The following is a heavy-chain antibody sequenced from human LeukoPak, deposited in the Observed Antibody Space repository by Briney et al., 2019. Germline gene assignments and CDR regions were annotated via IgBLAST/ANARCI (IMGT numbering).Heavy chain of an antibody. CDR1: GGTFSSYA. Sequence: SVKVSCKASGGTFSSYAISWVRQAPGQGLAWMGRIIPILGIANYAQKFQGRVTITADKSTSTAYMELSSLRSEDTAVYYCASIAHCSGGSCHDYWGQGTLVTVSS. V-gene: IGHV1-69*04. CDR3: ASIAHCSGGSCHDY. J-gene: IGHJ4*02. D-gene: IGHD2-15*01. CDR2: IIPILGIA.